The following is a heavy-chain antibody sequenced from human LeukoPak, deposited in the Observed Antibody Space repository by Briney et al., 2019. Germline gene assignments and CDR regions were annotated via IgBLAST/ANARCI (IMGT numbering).Heavy chain of an antibody. J-gene: IGHJ4*02. CDR3: AKGGLRYFDWLLSFDY. CDR1: GFTFSSYA. V-gene: IGHV3-23*01. CDR2: ISGSGGST. Sequence: QAGGSLRLSCAASGFTFSSYAMSWVRQAPGKGLEWVSAISGSGGSTYYADSVKGRFTISRDNSKNTLYLQMNSLRAEDTAVYYCAKGGLRYFDWLLSFDYWGQGTLVTVSS. D-gene: IGHD3-9*01.